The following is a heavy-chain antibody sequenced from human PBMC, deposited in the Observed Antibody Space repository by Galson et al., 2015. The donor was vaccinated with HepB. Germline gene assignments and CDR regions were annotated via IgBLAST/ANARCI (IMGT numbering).Heavy chain of an antibody. J-gene: IGHJ3*02. CDR2: ISDIGSNI. V-gene: IGHV3-48*03. CDR3: SRFQEDAFDI. Sequence: SLRLSCAASGFTFSSSEMNWVRLPPGKGLEWVSYISDIGSNIYYADSVKGRFTISRDNAKNSLYLQMSSLRADDTAVYYCSRFQEDAFDIWGQGTMVTVSS. CDR1: GFTFSSSE.